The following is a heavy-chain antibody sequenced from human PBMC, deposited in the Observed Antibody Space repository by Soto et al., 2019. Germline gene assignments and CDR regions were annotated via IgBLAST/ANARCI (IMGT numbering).Heavy chain of an antibody. J-gene: IGHJ4*02. CDR2: ISYDGGLQ. CDR3: VSDRGYGHASVPYS. CDR1: GFTFTSYG. V-gene: IGHV3-30*03. D-gene: IGHD5-18*01. Sequence: QAHLVESGGGVVQPGRSLGLSCAASGFTFTSYGMHWVRQAPGTRLEWVAVISYDGGLQHYADSVQGRFTISRDNSKNMVLLQMNSLRAEDTAVYYCVSDRGYGHASVPYSWGQGTLVSVSS.